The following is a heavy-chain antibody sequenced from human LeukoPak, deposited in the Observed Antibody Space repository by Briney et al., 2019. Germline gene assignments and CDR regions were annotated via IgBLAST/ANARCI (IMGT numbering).Heavy chain of an antibody. J-gene: IGHJ3*02. V-gene: IGHV3-21*01. Sequence: GGSLRLSCAASGFTFSTYSMNWVRQAPGKGLEWVSSISSSSSYIYYADSVKGRFTISRDNAKNSLDLQMNSLRAEDTAVYYCARLANRKRGYSYGYVNDAFDIWGQGTMVTVSS. CDR3: ARLANRKRGYSYGYVNDAFDI. CDR1: GFTFSTYS. CDR2: ISSSSSYI. D-gene: IGHD5-18*01.